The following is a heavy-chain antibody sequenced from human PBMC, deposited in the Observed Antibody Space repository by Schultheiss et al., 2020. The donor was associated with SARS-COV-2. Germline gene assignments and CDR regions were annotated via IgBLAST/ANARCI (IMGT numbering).Heavy chain of an antibody. CDR1: GGSVSSGSYY. CDR2: IIHTGST. V-gene: IGHV4-61*03. Sequence: SETLSLTCTVSGGSVSSGSYYCTWIRQPPGKGLQWIGEIIHTGSTNYIASLKSRIIISVDTSKNHFSLKLSSVTAADTAVYYCARDLEVVGAPWGQGTLVTVSS. CDR3: ARDLEVVGAP. J-gene: IGHJ5*02. D-gene: IGHD1-1*01.